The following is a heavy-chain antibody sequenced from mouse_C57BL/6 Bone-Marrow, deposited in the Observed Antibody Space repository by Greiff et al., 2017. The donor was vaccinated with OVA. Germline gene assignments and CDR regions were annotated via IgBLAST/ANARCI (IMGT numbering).Heavy chain of an antibody. J-gene: IGHJ4*01. Sequence: QVHVKQSGPGLVKPSQSLFLTCSITGFPITSGYYWIWIRQSPGKPLEWMGYITHSGETFYNPSLQSPISITRETSKNQFFLQLNSVTTEDTAMYYCAGVKRGSYDYDEYWGQGTSVTVSS. CDR1: GFPITSGYY. V-gene: IGHV12-3*01. D-gene: IGHD2-4*01. CDR2: ITHSGET. CDR3: AGVKRGSYDYDEY.